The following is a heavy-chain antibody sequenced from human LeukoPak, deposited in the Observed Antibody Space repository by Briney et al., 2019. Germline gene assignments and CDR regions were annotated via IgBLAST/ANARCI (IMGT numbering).Heavy chain of an antibody. CDR3: AKRDFDF. J-gene: IGHJ4*02. CDR2: ISYDGSNK. V-gene: IGHV3-30*04. CDR1: GFTFSSYA. Sequence: GGSLRLSCAASGFTFSSYAMHWVRQAPGKGLEWVAVISYDGSNKYYADSVKGRFTISRDNSKNTLYLQMNSLRAEDTAVYYCAKRDFDFWGQGTLVIVSS.